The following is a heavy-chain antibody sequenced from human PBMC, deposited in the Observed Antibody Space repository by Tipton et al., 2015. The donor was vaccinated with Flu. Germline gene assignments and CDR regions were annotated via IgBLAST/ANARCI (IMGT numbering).Heavy chain of an antibody. CDR1: SGSIRSTNYF. D-gene: IGHD4-17*01. Sequence: TLSLTCTVSSGSIRSTNYFCAWIRQPPGKRLELIGSIYPSGTPYYNPSLKSRVTLSLDISKNHFSLRLSSVTAADTAVYYCARGVYGDDGAFDIWGRGTMVTVSS. V-gene: IGHV4-39*07. CDR2: IYPSGTP. CDR3: ARGVYGDDGAFDI. J-gene: IGHJ3*02.